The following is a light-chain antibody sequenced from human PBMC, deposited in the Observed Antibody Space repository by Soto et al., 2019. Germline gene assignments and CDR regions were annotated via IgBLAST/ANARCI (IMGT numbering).Light chain of an antibody. V-gene: IGLV4-60*03. CDR3: ETWDSNTRV. J-gene: IGLJ1*01. Sequence: QAVVTQSSSASASLGSSVKLTCTLGSGHSSYIIAWHQQQPGKAPRYLMKLEGSGSYNKGSGVPDRFSGSSSGTDRYLTISNLQSEDEADYYCETWDSNTRVFGTGTKLTVL. CDR2: LEGSGSY. CDR1: SGHSSYI.